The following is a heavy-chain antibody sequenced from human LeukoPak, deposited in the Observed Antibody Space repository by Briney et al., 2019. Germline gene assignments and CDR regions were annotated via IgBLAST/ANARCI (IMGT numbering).Heavy chain of an antibody. CDR2: ISAYNGNT. V-gene: IGHV1-18*01. CDR3: ATTVLRYFDWLPNYYYYGMDV. J-gene: IGHJ6*02. Sequence: ASVKVSCKASGYTFINYGISWVRQAPGQGLEWMGWISAYNGNTNYAQKLQGRVTMTTDTSTSTAYMELRSLRSDDTAVYYCATTVLRYFDWLPNYYYYGMDVWGQGTTVTVSS. D-gene: IGHD3-9*01. CDR1: GYTFINYG.